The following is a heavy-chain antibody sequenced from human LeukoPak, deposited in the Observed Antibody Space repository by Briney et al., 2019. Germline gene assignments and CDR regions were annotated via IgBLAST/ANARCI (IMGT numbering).Heavy chain of an antibody. D-gene: IGHD2-15*01. J-gene: IGHJ4*02. Sequence: GGSLRLSCAASGFTFNHYAMNWVRQAPGKGLEWVAFIWYDGSNKYYADSVKGRFTISRDNSRNTLFLQMNSLRAEDTAVYYCATDRATQYFDYWGQGTLVSVSS. CDR2: IWYDGSNK. CDR1: GFTFNHYA. CDR3: ATDRATQYFDY. V-gene: IGHV3-33*08.